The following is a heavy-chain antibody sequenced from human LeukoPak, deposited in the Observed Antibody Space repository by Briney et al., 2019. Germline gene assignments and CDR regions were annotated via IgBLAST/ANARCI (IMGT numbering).Heavy chain of an antibody. J-gene: IGHJ4*02. CDR2: INPNSGGT. CDR3: ARDQETSSGWYGAYDY. Sequence: ASVKVSCKASGYTFTGYYMHWVRQAPGQGLEWMGWINPNSGGTNYAQKFQGWVTMTRDTSISTAYMELSRLRSDDTAVYYCARDQETSSGWYGAYDYWGQGTLVTVSS. CDR1: GYTFTGYY. D-gene: IGHD6-19*01. V-gene: IGHV1-2*04.